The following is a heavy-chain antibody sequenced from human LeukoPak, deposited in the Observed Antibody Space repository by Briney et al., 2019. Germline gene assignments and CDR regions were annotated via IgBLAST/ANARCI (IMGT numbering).Heavy chain of an antibody. CDR1: GFTFTDYW. V-gene: IGHV3-7*01. Sequence: VQPGGSLRLSCAASGFTFTDYWMAWVRQVPGKGLEWVANIKGDGSRKYYLDSVKGRYTISRDNARNSVNLEMSSLRADDTAKYYCARDANYHDGSNYYDVLDIWGQGTMVTVSS. J-gene: IGHJ3*02. CDR2: IKGDGSRK. D-gene: IGHD3-22*01. CDR3: ARDANYHDGSNYYDVLDI.